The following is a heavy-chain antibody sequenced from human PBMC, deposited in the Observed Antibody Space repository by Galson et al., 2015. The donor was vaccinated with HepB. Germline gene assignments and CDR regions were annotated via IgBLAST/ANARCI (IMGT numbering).Heavy chain of an antibody. Sequence: SLRLSCAASGFTFSSYAMHWVRQAPGKGLEWVAVISYDGSNKYYADSVKGRFTISRDNSKNTLYLQMNSLRAEDTAVYCCASQGEGYQLLSGAFDIWGQGTMVTVSS. V-gene: IGHV3-30-3*01. CDR3: ASQGEGYQLLSGAFDI. CDR2: ISYDGSNK. D-gene: IGHD2-2*01. CDR1: GFTFSSYA. J-gene: IGHJ3*02.